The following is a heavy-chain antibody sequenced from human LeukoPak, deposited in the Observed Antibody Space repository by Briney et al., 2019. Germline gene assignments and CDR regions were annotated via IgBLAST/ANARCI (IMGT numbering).Heavy chain of an antibody. Sequence: SGGSLRLSCAASGFTVSSSGIHWVRQAPGKGLEWVAVIPSHGSYQYYADSVKGRLTISRDNSKNTLYLQMSSLRVEDTAVYHCATARVDYGMPVWGQGTTVTVSS. CDR3: ATARVDYGMPV. J-gene: IGHJ6*02. CDR1: GFTVSSSG. D-gene: IGHD3-10*01. V-gene: IGHV3-30*03. CDR2: IPSHGSYQ.